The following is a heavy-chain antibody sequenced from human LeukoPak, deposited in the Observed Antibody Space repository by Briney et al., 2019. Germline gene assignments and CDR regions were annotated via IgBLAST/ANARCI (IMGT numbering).Heavy chain of an antibody. CDR3: RGDWFDP. CDR2: ISSSSSTI. Sequence: PGGSLRLSCAASGFTFSSYSMNWVRQAPGKGLEWVSYISSSSSTIYYAASAKGRFTIPRDNAKNSLYLQMNSLRAEDTAVYYCRGDWFDPWGQGTLVTVSS. V-gene: IGHV3-48*01. CDR1: GFTFSSYS. D-gene: IGHD3-10*01. J-gene: IGHJ5*02.